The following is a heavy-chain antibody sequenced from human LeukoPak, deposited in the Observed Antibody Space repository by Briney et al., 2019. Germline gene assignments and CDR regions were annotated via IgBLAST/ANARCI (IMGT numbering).Heavy chain of an antibody. V-gene: IGHV4-39*01. J-gene: IGHJ4*02. CDR2: IYYSGSS. CDR3: ARDGYTYGSFDY. CDR1: GGSISSSSYF. D-gene: IGHD5-18*01. Sequence: PSETLSLTCSVSGGSISSSSYFWGWIRQPPGKGLEWIGSIYYSGSSYSNPSLKSRVTISVDTSKSQFSLKLTSVTAADTAVYYCARDGYTYGSFDYWGQGTLVTVSS.